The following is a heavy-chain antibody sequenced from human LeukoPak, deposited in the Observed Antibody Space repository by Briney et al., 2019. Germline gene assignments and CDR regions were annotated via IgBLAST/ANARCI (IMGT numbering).Heavy chain of an antibody. J-gene: IGHJ4*02. Sequence: GGSLRLSCTASGFTVSNNYMNWVRQAPGKGLKWVALIYSGGTTNYADSVKGRFTISRDNSKNTLYLQMTNVRVEDTAVYYCARDPPGIAVSVSGGWGQGTLVTVSS. D-gene: IGHD6-19*01. CDR1: GFTVSNNY. CDR3: ARDPPGIAVSVSGG. V-gene: IGHV3-53*01. CDR2: IYSGGTT.